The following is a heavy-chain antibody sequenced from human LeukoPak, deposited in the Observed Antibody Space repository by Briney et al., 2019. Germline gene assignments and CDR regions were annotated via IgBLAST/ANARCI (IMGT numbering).Heavy chain of an antibody. J-gene: IGHJ5*02. Sequence: ASVKVSCKASGYTFSSYAISWVRQAPGQGLEWMGWINPYNGNTNYAENLQGRVTMTTDTSTSTAYMDVRSLRSDDTAVYYCARVNKAGSSWYGGWFDPWGQGTLVTVSS. CDR1: GYTFSSYA. D-gene: IGHD6-13*01. CDR3: ARVNKAGSSWYGGWFDP. V-gene: IGHV1-18*01. CDR2: INPYNGNT.